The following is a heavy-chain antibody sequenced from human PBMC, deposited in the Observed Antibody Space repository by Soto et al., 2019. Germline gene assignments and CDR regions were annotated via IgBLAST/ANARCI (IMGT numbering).Heavy chain of an antibody. CDR2: ISGSGGST. J-gene: IGHJ4*02. D-gene: IGHD6-19*01. Sequence: GGSLRLSCAASGFTFSSYAMSWVRQAPGKGLEWVSAISGSGGSTYYADSVKGRFTISRDNSKNTLYLQMNSLRAEDTAVYYCAKSFQWPTVGYYFDYWGQGTLVTVSS. CDR1: GFTFSSYA. CDR3: AKSFQWPTVGYYFDY. V-gene: IGHV3-23*01.